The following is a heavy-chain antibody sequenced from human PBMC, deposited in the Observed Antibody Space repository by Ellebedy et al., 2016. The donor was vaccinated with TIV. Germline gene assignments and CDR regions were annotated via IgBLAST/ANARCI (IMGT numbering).Heavy chain of an antibody. Sequence: ASVKVSCKASGYTFTSYYMHWVRQAPGQGLEWMGIINPSGGSTSYAQKFQGRVTMTRDTSTSTVYMELSSLRSEDTAVYYCASAPAYCSDGGCYPGAYWGQGTLVTVSS. CDR3: ASAPAYCSDGGCYPGAY. CDR1: GYTFTSYY. V-gene: IGHV1-46*01. CDR2: INPSGGST. J-gene: IGHJ4*02. D-gene: IGHD2-15*01.